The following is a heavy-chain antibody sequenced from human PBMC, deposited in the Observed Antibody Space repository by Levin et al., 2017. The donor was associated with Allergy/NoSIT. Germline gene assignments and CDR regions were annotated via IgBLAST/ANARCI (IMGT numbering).Heavy chain of an antibody. V-gene: IGHV3-7*01. Sequence: GGSLRLSCVASGFTFSYHWMSWVRQAPGKGLEWVANIKEDGSEKYYVDSVKGRFTISRDNAKNSLYLQMNSLRAEDSAVYYCASIAFGVVVNSWYFDLWGRDTLVTVSS. CDR3: ASIAFGVVVNSWYFDL. D-gene: IGHD3-16*01. J-gene: IGHJ2*01. CDR2: IKEDGSEK. CDR1: GFTFSYHW.